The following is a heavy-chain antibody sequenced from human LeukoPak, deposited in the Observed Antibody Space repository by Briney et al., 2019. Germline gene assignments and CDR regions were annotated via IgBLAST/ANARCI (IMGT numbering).Heavy chain of an antibody. J-gene: IGHJ4*02. CDR3: ARDQGCSSTNCYSLFFHY. V-gene: IGHV3-33*01. Sequence: PRGSLRLSCAASGFTFSTYGMHWVRQAPGKGLEWVALIWYDGSNKYYADSVKGRFTISRDNSKNTLYLQMNSLRAEDTAVYYCARDQGCSSTNCYSLFFHYWGQGTLVTVSS. CDR1: GFTFSTYG. CDR2: IWYDGSNK. D-gene: IGHD2-2*01.